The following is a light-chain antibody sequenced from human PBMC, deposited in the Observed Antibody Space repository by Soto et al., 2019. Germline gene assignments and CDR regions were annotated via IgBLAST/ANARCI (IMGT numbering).Light chain of an antibody. V-gene: IGKV3-20*01. CDR1: QSVSSSY. CDR2: GAS. Sequence: EIVFTQSPATLSVSPGERATLSCRASQSVSSSYLAWYQQKPGQAPRLLIYGASSRATGIPDRFSGTGSGTDFTLTISRLEPEDFAVYYCQQYDSSPKTFGQGTKVDIK. CDR3: QQYDSSPKT. J-gene: IGKJ1*01.